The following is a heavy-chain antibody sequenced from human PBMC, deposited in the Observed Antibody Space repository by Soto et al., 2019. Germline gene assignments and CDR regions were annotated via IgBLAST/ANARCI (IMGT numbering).Heavy chain of an antibody. CDR1: GGSISSYY. V-gene: IGHV4-59*08. CDR3: ARGPGWLLSLERGYYFDY. CDR2: IYYSGST. Sequence: QVQLQESGPGLVKPSETLSLTCTVSGGSISSYYWSWIRQPPGKGLEWIGYIYYSGSTNYNPSLKSRVTISVDTSKNQFSLKLSSVTAADTAVYYCARGPGWLLSLERGYYFDYWGQGTLVTVSS. D-gene: IGHD3-9*01. J-gene: IGHJ4*02.